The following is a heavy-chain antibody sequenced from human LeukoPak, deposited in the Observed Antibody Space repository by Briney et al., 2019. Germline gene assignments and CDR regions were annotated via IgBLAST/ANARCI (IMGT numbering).Heavy chain of an antibody. CDR3: ARAYYYGSGSYYAQNWFDP. J-gene: IGHJ5*02. Sequence: GGSLRLSCAASGFTFSSYWMHWVRQAPGKGLVWVSRINSGGSSTSYADSVKGRFTISRDNAKNTLYLQMNSLRAEDTAVYYCARAYYYGSGSYYAQNWFDPWGQGTLVTVSS. D-gene: IGHD3-10*01. CDR1: GFTFSSYW. CDR2: INSGGSST. V-gene: IGHV3-74*01.